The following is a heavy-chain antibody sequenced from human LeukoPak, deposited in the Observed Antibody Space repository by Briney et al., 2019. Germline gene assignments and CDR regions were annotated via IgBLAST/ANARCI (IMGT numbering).Heavy chain of an antibody. CDR1: GFTFGDYG. Sequence: PGGSLRLSCAASGFTFGDYGMSWGRQVPGKGLGWVSGLNRNGDITGYADFVQGRFTISRDNAKNSLYLQMNSLRVEDTALYYCARKGLGGELGGFDSWGQGTLVTVSS. CDR2: LNRNGDIT. D-gene: IGHD1-26*01. J-gene: IGHJ4*02. CDR3: ARKGLGGELGGFDS. V-gene: IGHV3-20*04.